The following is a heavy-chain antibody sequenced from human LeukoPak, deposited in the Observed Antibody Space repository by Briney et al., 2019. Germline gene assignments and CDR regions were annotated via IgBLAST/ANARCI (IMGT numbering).Heavy chain of an antibody. D-gene: IGHD6-19*01. Sequence: GGSLRLSCAASGFSFSTYALHWVRQAPGKGLEWVAVISYDGNKIYYADSVKGRFTISRDSSKNTLDLQMDSLRAEDTAVYYCARDYASSGWYHKSYFQHWGQGTLVTVSS. CDR2: ISYDGNKI. V-gene: IGHV3-30-3*01. J-gene: IGHJ1*01. CDR3: ARDYASSGWYHKSYFQH. CDR1: GFSFSTYA.